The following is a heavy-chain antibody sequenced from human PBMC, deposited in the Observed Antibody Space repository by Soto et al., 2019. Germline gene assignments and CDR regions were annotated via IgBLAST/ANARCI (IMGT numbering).Heavy chain of an antibody. Sequence: GSLRLSCVASGFTFNTYAMSWVRQAPGKGLEWVSAFRGGGKTYYADSVKGRFTISRDTSKNTLYLQMNSLRAEDTAVYFCAKDQSLGELSSWGQGTLV. D-gene: IGHD3-16*02. CDR2: FRGGGKT. V-gene: IGHV3-23*01. J-gene: IGHJ5*02. CDR1: GFTFNTYA. CDR3: AKDQSLGELSS.